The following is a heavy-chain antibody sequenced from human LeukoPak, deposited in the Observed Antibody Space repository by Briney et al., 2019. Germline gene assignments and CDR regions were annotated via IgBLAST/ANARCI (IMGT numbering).Heavy chain of an antibody. CDR1: GGSFSGYY. CDR2: INHSGST. Sequence: SETLSLTCAVYGGSFSGYYWSWIRQPLGKGLEWIGEINHSGSTNYNPSLKSRVTISVDTSKNQFSLKLSSVTAADTAVYYCARSSIAARRYYYYYYMDVWGKGTTVTVSS. D-gene: IGHD6-6*01. V-gene: IGHV4-34*01. J-gene: IGHJ6*03. CDR3: ARSSIAARRYYYYYYMDV.